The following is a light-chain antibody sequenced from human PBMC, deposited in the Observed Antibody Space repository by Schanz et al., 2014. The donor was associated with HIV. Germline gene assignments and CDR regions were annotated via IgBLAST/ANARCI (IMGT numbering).Light chain of an antibody. CDR3: CSYAGSYTWV. V-gene: IGLV2-14*03. CDR2: DVS. J-gene: IGLJ3*02. Sequence: QSVLTQPASVSGSPGQSITISCTGTSSDVGGYNYLPWYQQHPGKAPKLMIYDVSNRPSGVSNRFSGSKSGNTASLTISGLQAEDEADYYCCSYAGSYTWVFGGGTKLTVL. CDR1: SSDVGGYNY.